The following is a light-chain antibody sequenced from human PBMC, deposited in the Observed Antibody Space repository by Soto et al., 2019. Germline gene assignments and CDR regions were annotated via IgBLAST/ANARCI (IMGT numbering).Light chain of an antibody. J-gene: IGKJ1*01. Sequence: DIQMTQSPSTLSASVGDRVTITCRASQSISSWLAWYQQKPGKAPKLLIYDASYLERGVPSRFSGSGSGTEFTLTISSLQPDDLATYYCQQYNSCWTFGQGTKVEI. V-gene: IGKV1-5*01. CDR1: QSISSW. CDR2: DAS. CDR3: QQYNSCWT.